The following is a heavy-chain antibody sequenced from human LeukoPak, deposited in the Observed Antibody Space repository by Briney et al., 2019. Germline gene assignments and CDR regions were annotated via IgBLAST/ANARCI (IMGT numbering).Heavy chain of an antibody. D-gene: IGHD3-16*01. CDR1: GYTFTSYG. CDR2: ISAYNGNT. CDR3: ARDRIVGVWGSSPSLFDY. Sequence: ASVKVSCKASGYTFTSYGISWVRQAPGQGLEWMGWISAYNGNTNYAQKLQGRVTMTTDTSTSTAYMELRSLRSDGTAVYYCARDRIVGVWGSSPSLFDYWGQGTLVTVSS. V-gene: IGHV1-18*01. J-gene: IGHJ4*02.